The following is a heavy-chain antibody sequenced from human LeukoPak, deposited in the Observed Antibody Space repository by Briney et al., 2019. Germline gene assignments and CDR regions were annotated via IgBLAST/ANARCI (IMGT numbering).Heavy chain of an antibody. Sequence: GGSLRLSCAASGFTFDDYAMHWVRQAPGKVLEWVSGISWNSGSIGYADSVKGRFTISRDNAKNSLYLQMNSLRAEDTAVYYCARDAHGDYGGDAFDIWGQGTMVIVSS. CDR3: ARDAHGDYGGDAFDI. CDR1: GFTFDDYA. J-gene: IGHJ3*02. CDR2: ISWNSGSI. D-gene: IGHD4-17*01. V-gene: IGHV3-9*01.